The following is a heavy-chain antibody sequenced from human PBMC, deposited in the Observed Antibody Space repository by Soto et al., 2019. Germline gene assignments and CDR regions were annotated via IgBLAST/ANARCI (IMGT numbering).Heavy chain of an antibody. CDR1: GFSLSSDG. V-gene: IGHV1-18*01. D-gene: IGHD2-2*01. CDR2: ISPYNDNR. CDR3: TRSEVPAAMGGWFDT. J-gene: IGHJ5*02. Sequence: QVQLVQSGAEIKKPGASVKVSCKASGFSLSSDGINWVRQAPGQGLEWVGWISPYNDNRNYAQNLQDRVTLTTDTYTSTAYMELRSLRSDDTAVYYCTRSEVPAAMGGWFDTWGQGTLVTVSS.